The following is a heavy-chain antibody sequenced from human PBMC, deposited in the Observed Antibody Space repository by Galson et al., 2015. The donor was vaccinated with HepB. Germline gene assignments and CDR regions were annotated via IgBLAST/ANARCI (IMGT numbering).Heavy chain of an antibody. Sequence: SLRLYCAASGFTFSSYSRNWVRQAPGKGLEWVSSISSSSSYIYYADSVKGRFTISRDNAKNSLYLQMNSLRAEDTAVYYCARVRLGLLSVPGYFDFWGQGTPVTVSS. D-gene: IGHD3-16*01. CDR3: ARVRLGLLSVPGYFDF. CDR2: ISSSSSYI. CDR1: GFTFSSYS. J-gene: IGHJ4*02. V-gene: IGHV3-21*01.